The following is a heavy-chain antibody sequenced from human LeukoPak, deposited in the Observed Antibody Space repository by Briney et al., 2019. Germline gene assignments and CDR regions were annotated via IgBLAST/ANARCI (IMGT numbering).Heavy chain of an antibody. D-gene: IGHD2-8*01. Sequence: GGSLRLSCAASGFSFSSYAMSWVRQAPGKGLDWVSTISSSGGDTFYADSVKGRFTISRDNSKNTLYLQMNSLRAEDTAVYCCAKAPPYTKYFESWGQGTLVTVSS. V-gene: IGHV3-23*01. J-gene: IGHJ4*02. CDR2: ISSSGGDT. CDR1: GFSFSSYA. CDR3: AKAPPYTKYFES.